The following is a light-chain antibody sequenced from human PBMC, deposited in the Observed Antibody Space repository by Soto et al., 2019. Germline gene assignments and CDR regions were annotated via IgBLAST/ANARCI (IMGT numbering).Light chain of an antibody. Sequence: SYELTQPPSVSVAPGQTARITCGGDNVGGKSVQWYQQKPGQAPVLVLYDARDRPSWIPERFSGSNSGNTATLIISSVEAGDEADFYCQVWETITDQYIFGSGTKVTVL. CDR1: NVGGKS. J-gene: IGLJ1*01. CDR3: QVWETITDQYI. V-gene: IGLV3-21*02. CDR2: DAR.